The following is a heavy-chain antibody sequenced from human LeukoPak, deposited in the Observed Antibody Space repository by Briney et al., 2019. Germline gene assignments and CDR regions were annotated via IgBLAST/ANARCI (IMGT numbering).Heavy chain of an antibody. Sequence: GGSLRLSCAASGFTFSSYWMHWVRQAPGKGLVCVSRINSDGSSTSYADSVKGRFTISRDNPKNTMYLQMNSLRAEATAVYYCARSGMLDYWGQGTLVTVSS. CDR1: GFTFSSYW. V-gene: IGHV3-74*01. CDR2: INSDGSST. J-gene: IGHJ4*02. D-gene: IGHD1-26*01. CDR3: ARSGMLDY.